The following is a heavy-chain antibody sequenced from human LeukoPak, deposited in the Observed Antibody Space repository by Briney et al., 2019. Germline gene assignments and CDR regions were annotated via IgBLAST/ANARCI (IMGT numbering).Heavy chain of an antibody. CDR1: GGSISSSSYY. Sequence: SETLSLTCTVSGGSISSSSYYWGWIRQPPGKGLEWIGSIYYSGSTCYNPSLKSRVTISVDTSKNQFSLKLSSVTAADTAVYYCARPGADSSGFDYWGQGTLVTVSS. J-gene: IGHJ4*02. D-gene: IGHD3-22*01. CDR2: IYYSGST. V-gene: IGHV4-39*01. CDR3: ARPGADSSGFDY.